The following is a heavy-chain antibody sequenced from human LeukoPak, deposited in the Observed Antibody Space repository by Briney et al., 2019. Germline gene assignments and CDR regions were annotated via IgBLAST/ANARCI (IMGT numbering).Heavy chain of an antibody. V-gene: IGHV4-39*07. J-gene: IGHJ5*02. CDR2: IYYSGST. Sequence: PSETLSLTCTVSGGSISSSRYYWGWIRQPPGKGLEWIGTIYYSGSTYYNPSLKSRVTISVDTSKNQFSLKLSSVTAADTAVYYCARDFGGYYGSGSPPRPDNWFDPWGQGTLVTVSS. CDR1: GGSISSSRYY. D-gene: IGHD3-10*01. CDR3: ARDFGGYYGSGSPPRPDNWFDP.